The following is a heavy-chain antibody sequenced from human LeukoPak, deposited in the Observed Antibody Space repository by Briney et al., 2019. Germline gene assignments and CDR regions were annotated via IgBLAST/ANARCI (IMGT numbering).Heavy chain of an antibody. CDR1: GGSISSSSYY. D-gene: IGHD5-24*01. CDR3: AARDGYYFDY. J-gene: IGHJ4*02. V-gene: IGHV4-39*07. CDR2: IYYSGST. Sequence: SETLSLTCTVSGGSISSSSYYWGWIRQPPGKGLEWIGSIYYSGSTYYNPSLKSRVTISVDTSKNQFSLKLSSVTAADTAVYYCAARDGYYFDYWGQGTLVTVSS.